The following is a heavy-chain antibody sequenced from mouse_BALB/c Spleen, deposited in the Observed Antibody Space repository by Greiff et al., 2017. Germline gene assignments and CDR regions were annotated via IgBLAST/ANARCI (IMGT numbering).Heavy chain of an antibody. CDR2: ISDGGSYT. J-gene: IGHJ3*01. D-gene: IGHD2-1*01. Sequence: EVKLVESGGGLVKPGGSLKLSCAASGFTFSDYYMYWVRQTPEKRLEWVATISDGGSYTYYPDSVKGRFTISRDNAKNNLYLQMSSLKSEDTAMYYCAGDERGYGNYLAWFAYWGQGTLVTVSA. CDR1: GFTFSDYY. V-gene: IGHV5-4*02. CDR3: AGDERGYGNYLAWFAY.